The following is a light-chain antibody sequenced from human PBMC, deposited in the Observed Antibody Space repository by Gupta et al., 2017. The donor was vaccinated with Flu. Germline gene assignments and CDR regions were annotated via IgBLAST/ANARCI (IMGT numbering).Light chain of an antibody. CDR3: QQANSLPIT. CDR1: QGISSW. J-gene: IGKJ4*01. V-gene: IGKV1D-12*01. Sequence: DIQMTQSPSSVSASVGDRVTITCRASQGISSWLAWYQQKPGKAPKLLIYAVSRAQSEVPSTFNGRGSARDFTLSISSLQPEDFAPYYCQQANSLPITFGGGTKEEIK. CDR2: AVS.